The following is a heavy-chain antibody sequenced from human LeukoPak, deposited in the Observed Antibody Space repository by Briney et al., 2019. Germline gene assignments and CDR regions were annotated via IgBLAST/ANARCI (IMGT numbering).Heavy chain of an antibody. V-gene: IGHV3-23*01. CDR3: AKGSLGSWYYFDY. D-gene: IGHD6-13*01. Sequence: QSGGSLRLSCAASGFTFGSSAMSWVRQAPGKGPEWVSTFSRSGPDTYYADPVKGRFTIFRDNSKNTLYLQMNSLRAEDTAVYYCAKGSLGSWYYFDYWGQGTLVTVSS. CDR1: GFTFGSSA. CDR2: FSRSGPDT. J-gene: IGHJ4*02.